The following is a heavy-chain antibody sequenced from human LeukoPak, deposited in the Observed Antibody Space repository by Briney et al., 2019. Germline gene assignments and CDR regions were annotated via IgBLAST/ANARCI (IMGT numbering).Heavy chain of an antibody. D-gene: IGHD5-12*01. Sequence: SGGSLRLSCAASGFTFRSYAMQWVRQAPGKGLEWVSYITYNSGTIFYADSVKGRFTISRDNSKNTLYLQMSSLRPEDTAVFYCVRRYTAYDHWGQGTLVTVSS. V-gene: IGHV3-48*01. J-gene: IGHJ4*02. CDR2: ITYNSGTI. CDR3: VRRYTAYDH. CDR1: GFTFRSYA.